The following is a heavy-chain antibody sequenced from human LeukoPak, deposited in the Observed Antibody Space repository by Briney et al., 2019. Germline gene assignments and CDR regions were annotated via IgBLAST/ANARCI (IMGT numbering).Heavy chain of an antibody. Sequence: GGSLRLSCAASGFTFDDYAMHWVRQAPGKGLEWVSGISWNSGSIGYADSVKGRFTISRDNAKNSLYLQMNSLRVEDTAVYYCAKVAKYYYGSETYYFFDYWGQGTLVTASS. V-gene: IGHV3-9*01. J-gene: IGHJ4*02. CDR2: ISWNSGSI. CDR1: GFTFDDYA. D-gene: IGHD3-10*01. CDR3: AKVAKYYYGSETYYFFDY.